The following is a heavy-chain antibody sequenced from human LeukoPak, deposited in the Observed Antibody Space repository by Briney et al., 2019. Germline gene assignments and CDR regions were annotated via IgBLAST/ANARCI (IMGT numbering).Heavy chain of an antibody. CDR1: GFTFSSYS. CDR3: ARDQSQSDGIFDY. J-gene: IGHJ4*02. Sequence: GGSLRLSCAASGFTFSSYSMNWVRQAPGKGLEWVSYISSSGSTIYYADSVKGRFTISRDNAKNSLYLQMNSLRAEDTAVYYCARDQSQSDGIFDYWGQGTLVTVSS. V-gene: IGHV3-48*04. D-gene: IGHD5-24*01. CDR2: ISSSGSTI.